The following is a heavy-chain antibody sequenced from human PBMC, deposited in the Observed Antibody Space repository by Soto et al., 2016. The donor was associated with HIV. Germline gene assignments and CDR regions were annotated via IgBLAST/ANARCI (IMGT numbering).Heavy chain of an antibody. CDR1: GDTFGRYP. Sequence: QVHLVQSGAEVKKPGSSVKVSCKTSGDTFGRYPISWVRQAPGQGLEWMGGISPIFGTANYAQKFQGRVTITADESTSTAYMELSSLRSEDTAVYYCARKGSGYDLYYFDYWGQGTLVTVSS. D-gene: IGHD5-12*01. CDR3: ARKGSGYDLYYFDY. J-gene: IGHJ4*02. CDR2: ISPIFGTA. V-gene: IGHV1-69*13.